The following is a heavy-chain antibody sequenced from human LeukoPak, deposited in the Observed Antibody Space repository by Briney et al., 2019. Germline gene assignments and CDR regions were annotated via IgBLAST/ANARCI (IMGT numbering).Heavy chain of an antibody. CDR2: IYPADSDT. D-gene: IGHD3-10*01. CDR1: GYRFTSQW. J-gene: IGHJ4*02. V-gene: IGHV5-51*01. CDR3: ARKMRYASGDY. Sequence: GESLKISCKGSGYRFTSQWIGWVRQTPGKGLEWMGIIYPADSDTRYSPSFQGQVTISVDKSISTAYLQWSSLKASDTAMYFCARKMRYASGDYWGQGTLVTVSS.